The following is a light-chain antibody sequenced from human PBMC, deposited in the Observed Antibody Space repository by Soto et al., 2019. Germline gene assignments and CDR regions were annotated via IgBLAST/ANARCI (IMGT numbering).Light chain of an antibody. V-gene: IGKV3-11*01. CDR1: QAVNTR. CDR2: LAS. J-gene: IGKJ1*01. Sequence: EIVLTQSPATLSSFPGDRVTLSCRASQAVNTRLAWYQHRPGQAPRLLIYLASNRAAGVPARFSGSGSGTDFTLTISDVEPEDFAVYYCQQRSNWPPWTFGQGTKVEIK. CDR3: QQRSNWPPWT.